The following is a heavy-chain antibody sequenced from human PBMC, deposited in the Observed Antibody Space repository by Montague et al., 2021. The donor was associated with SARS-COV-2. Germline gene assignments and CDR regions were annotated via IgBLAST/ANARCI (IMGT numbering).Heavy chain of an antibody. CDR3: ARREYSYGWGD. V-gene: IGHV4-39*01. CDR1: GGPISGSRDY. CDR2: VDYSGST. Sequence: SETLSLTCTVTGGPISGSRDYWGWIRQSPGKGLEWIASVDYSGSTYYSPSLKSRLTISVDTSKNQFSLKLNSVTAADTALYYCARREYSYGWGDWGQGTLVTVSS. J-gene: IGHJ4*02. D-gene: IGHD5-18*01.